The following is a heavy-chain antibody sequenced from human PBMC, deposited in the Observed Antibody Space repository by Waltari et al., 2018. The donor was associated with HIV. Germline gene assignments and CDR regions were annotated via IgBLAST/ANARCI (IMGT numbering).Heavy chain of an antibody. D-gene: IGHD3-10*01. V-gene: IGHV3-30*03. CDR3: ASTYGSGSYHFDY. CDR1: GSTFSSYG. J-gene: IGHJ4*02. CDR2: ISNDGSDK. Sequence: QVPLVESGGDVVQPGRSLRLSCAASGSTFSSYGLHWFRQAPGQRLEWMAFISNDGSDKYYADSVKGRFTISRDTSKNTLYLQMNNLRHEDTAAYYCASTYGSGSYHFDYWGQGTRVTVSS.